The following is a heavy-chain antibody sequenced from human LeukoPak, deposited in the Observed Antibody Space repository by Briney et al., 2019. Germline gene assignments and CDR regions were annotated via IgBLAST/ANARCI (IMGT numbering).Heavy chain of an antibody. CDR1: GFTFSSYS. Sequence: PGGSLRLSCAASGFTFSSYSMNWVRQAPGKGLEWVSSISSSSSYIYYADSVKGRFTISRDNSKNTLYLQMNSLRAEDTAVYYCAKVGEGYYFDYWGQGTLVTVSS. V-gene: IGHV3-21*04. J-gene: IGHJ4*02. CDR2: ISSSSSYI. D-gene: IGHD3-10*01. CDR3: AKVGEGYYFDY.